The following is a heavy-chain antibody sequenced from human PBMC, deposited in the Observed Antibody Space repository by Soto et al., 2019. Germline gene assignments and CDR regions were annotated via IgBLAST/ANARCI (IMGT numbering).Heavy chain of an antibody. CDR2: ISYDGSNK. CDR1: GFTFSSYG. CDR3: AKEVGYFDY. D-gene: IGHD3-10*01. V-gene: IGHV3-30*18. J-gene: IGHJ4*02. Sequence: GGSLRLSCAASGFTFSSYGMHWVRQAPGKGLEWVAVISYDGSNKYYADSVKGRFTISRDNSKNTLYLQMNSLRAEDTAVYYCAKEVGYFDYWGQGSLVTVSS.